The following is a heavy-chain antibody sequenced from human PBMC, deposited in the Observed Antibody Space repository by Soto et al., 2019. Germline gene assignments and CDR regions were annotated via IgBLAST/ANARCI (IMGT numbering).Heavy chain of an antibody. CDR3: TTDVRDYYDSSGYYYSWFDP. J-gene: IGHJ5*02. CDR2: IKSKTDGGTT. Sequence: GGSLRLSCVASGFTFSSYGMHWVRQAPGKGLEWVGRIKSKTDGGTTDYAAPVKGRFTISRDDSKNTLYLQMNSLKTEDTAVYYCTTDVRDYYDSSGYYYSWFDPWGQGTLVTVSS. CDR1: GFTFSSYG. V-gene: IGHV3-15*07. D-gene: IGHD3-22*01.